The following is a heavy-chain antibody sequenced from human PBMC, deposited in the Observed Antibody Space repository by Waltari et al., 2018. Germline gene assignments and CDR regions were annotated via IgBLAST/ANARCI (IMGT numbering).Heavy chain of an antibody. CDR2: IGPDGSDK. D-gene: IGHD1-1*01. Sequence: EAQLVQSVGGLVQPWGSLTLSCAVAGFTLSRFWMTWIRQAPGQGLQWVAHIGPDGSDKYYVDSVKGRFTISRDNAENSLLLQMSSLRVEDTALYYCVGWNDPINSWGQGTLVAVSS. V-gene: IGHV3-7*01. CDR1: GFTLSRFW. J-gene: IGHJ4*02. CDR3: VGWNDPINS.